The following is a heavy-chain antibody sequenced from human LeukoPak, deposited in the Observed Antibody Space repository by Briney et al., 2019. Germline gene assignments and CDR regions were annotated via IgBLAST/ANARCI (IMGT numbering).Heavy chain of an antibody. CDR2: IKQDGSEK. J-gene: IGHJ4*02. CDR1: GFTLSSYW. V-gene: IGHV3-7*01. Sequence: GGSLRLSCAASGFTLSSYWMTWVRQAPGKGLEWVANIKQDGSEKYYGDSVKGRFTISRDNAKNSLYLQMNSLRAEDTAVYYCARDAGIVAVSVFDYWGRGTLVTVSS. D-gene: IGHD1-26*01. CDR3: ARDAGIVAVSVFDY.